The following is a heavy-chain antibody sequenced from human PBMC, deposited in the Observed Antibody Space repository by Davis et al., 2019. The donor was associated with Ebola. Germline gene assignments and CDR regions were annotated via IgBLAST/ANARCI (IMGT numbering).Heavy chain of an antibody. CDR1: GYTFTSYY. Sequence: ASVKVSCKASGYTFTSYYMHWVRQAPGQGLEWMGIINPSGGSTSYAQKFQGRVTMTRDTSTSTVYMELSSLRSEDTAVYYCAREGVPAAVYNWFDPRGQGTLVTVSS. J-gene: IGHJ5*02. CDR3: AREGVPAAVYNWFDP. D-gene: IGHD2-2*01. CDR2: INPSGGST. V-gene: IGHV1-46*01.